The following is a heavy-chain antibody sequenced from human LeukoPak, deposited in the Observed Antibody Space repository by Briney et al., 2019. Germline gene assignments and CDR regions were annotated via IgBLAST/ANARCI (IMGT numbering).Heavy chain of an antibody. J-gene: IGHJ3*02. V-gene: IGHV3-21*01. CDR1: GFTFSSYS. Sequence: GGSLRLSCAASGFTFSSYSMNWVRQAPGKGLEWVSSISSSSIYIYYTNSVKGRFTISRDNAKNSLYLQMNSLRAEDTAVYYCARRWLQSYAFDIWGQGTMVTVSS. CDR3: ARRWLQSYAFDI. CDR2: ISSSSIYI. D-gene: IGHD5-24*01.